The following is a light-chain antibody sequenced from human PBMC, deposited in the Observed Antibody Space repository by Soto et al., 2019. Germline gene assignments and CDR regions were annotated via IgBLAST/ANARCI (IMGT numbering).Light chain of an antibody. V-gene: IGKV1-33*01. CDR2: DAS. Sequence: DIQMTQSPSSLSASVGDRVTVTCQASQDISNDLNWYQQKPGKAPKLRIYDASNLETGVPSRFSGSGSGTDFTFTISSLQPEDLATYYWQQYDDLPYTFGRGTKLDIK. CDR3: QQYDDLPYT. CDR1: QDISND. J-gene: IGKJ2*01.